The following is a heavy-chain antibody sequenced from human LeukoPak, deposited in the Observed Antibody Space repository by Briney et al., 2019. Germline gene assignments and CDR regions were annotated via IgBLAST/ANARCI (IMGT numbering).Heavy chain of an antibody. CDR3: ARDHSPSMYGSVWYDAFDI. D-gene: IGHD6-19*01. CDR2: INQDGNKK. J-gene: IGHJ3*02. V-gene: IGHV3-7*03. CDR1: GFSFSNYR. Sequence: PGGSLRLSCVASGFSFSNYRMTWVRQVPGKGLEWVANINQDGNKKNYVDSVKGRFTVSRDNAKNSLYLQMDNLRAEDTAIYYCARDHSPSMYGSVWYDAFDIWGLGTKVTVSS.